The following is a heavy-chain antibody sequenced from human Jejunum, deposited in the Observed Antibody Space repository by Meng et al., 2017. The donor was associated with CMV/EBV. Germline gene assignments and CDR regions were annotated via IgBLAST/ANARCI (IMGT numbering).Heavy chain of an antibody. Sequence: SAASGFIFSDHLMPWVRQAPGKGLAWVANIKGDGSESWYVASLKGRFVISRDNAKNSLYLQMNSLRVEDTAVYYCARDASGYPLDHWGQGTLVTVSS. CDR3: ARDASGYPLDH. CDR1: GFIFSDHL. CDR2: IKGDGSES. D-gene: IGHD3-22*01. J-gene: IGHJ4*02. V-gene: IGHV3-7*01.